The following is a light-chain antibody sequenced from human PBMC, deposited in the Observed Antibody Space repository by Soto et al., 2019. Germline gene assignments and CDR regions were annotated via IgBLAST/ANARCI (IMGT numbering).Light chain of an antibody. J-gene: IGLJ3*02. Sequence: SYELTQPPSVSVAPGQTARITCGGDNIGSKSVHWYQQKPGQAPVLVVNNDSDRPSGIPERFSGYNSGNTATLTISRVEAGDEADYFCQVWDSSSDLWVFGGGTQLPVL. V-gene: IGLV3-21*02. CDR3: QVWDSSSDLWV. CDR1: NIGSKS. CDR2: NDS.